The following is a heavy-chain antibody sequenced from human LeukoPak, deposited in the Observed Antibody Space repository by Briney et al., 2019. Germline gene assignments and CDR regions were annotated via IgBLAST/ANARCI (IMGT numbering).Heavy chain of an antibody. D-gene: IGHD6-13*01. V-gene: IGHV1-69*01. CDR2: IIPIFGTA. CDR1: GGTFSSYA. Sequence: ASVKVSCKASGGTFSSYAISWVRQAPGQGLEWMGGIIPIFGTANYAQKFQGRVTITADESTSIAYMELSSLRSEDTAVYYCARKDSSSWYFDYWGQGTLVTVSS. J-gene: IGHJ4*02. CDR3: ARKDSSSWYFDY.